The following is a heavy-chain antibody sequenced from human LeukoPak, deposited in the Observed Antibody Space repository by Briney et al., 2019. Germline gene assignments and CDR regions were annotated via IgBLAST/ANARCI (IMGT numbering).Heavy chain of an antibody. J-gene: IGHJ5*02. CDR2: ISSSSSYI. Sequence: GGSLRLSCAASGFTFSSYSMNWVRQAPGKGLEWVSSISSSSSYIYYADSVKGRFTISRDNAKNSLYLQMNSLRAEDTAVYYCAREIRITIFGVVTSNWFDPWGQGTLVTVSS. D-gene: IGHD3-3*01. V-gene: IGHV3-21*01. CDR1: GFTFSSYS. CDR3: AREIRITIFGVVTSNWFDP.